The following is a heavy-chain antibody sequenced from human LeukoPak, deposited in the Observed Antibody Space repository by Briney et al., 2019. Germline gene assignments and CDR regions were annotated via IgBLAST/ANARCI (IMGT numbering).Heavy chain of an antibody. CDR3: ARSQYSSGWYST. D-gene: IGHD6-19*01. Sequence: PSETLSLTCTVSGGSISTYYWSWIRQPPRKGLEWIGYIYYSGTINYNPSLNSRVTISVDTSKNQFSLKLSSVTAAGTAVYYCARSQYSSGWYSTWGQGTLVTVSS. CDR1: GGSISTYY. J-gene: IGHJ4*02. V-gene: IGHV4-59*01. CDR2: IYYSGTI.